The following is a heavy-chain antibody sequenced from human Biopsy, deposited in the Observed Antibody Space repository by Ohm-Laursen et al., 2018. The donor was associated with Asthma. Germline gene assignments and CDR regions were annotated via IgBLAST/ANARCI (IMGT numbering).Heavy chain of an antibody. J-gene: IGHJ4*02. D-gene: IGHD7-27*01. Sequence: PSDTLSLTWTVSGGSMSSSSYSWGWIRQPPGKGLEWIGSISYTGNTDIPSLRSRVTLSVDTSKNNFSLKLTSVTAADTAVFYCARHWNWGSFFDYWGQGMLVTVSS. CDR2: ISYTGNT. CDR3: ARHWNWGSFFDY. V-gene: IGHV4-39*01. CDR1: GGSMSSSSYS.